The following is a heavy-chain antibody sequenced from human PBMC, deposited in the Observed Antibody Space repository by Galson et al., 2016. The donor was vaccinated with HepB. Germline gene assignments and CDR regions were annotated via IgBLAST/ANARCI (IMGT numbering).Heavy chain of an antibody. CDR2: ISWNSGRI. CDR3: AKDIWGGVQFYYGMDV. J-gene: IGHJ6*02. V-gene: IGHV3-9*01. CDR1: GFTFDDYA. D-gene: IGHD3-16*01. Sequence: SLRLSCAASGFTFDDYAMHWVRQAPGKGLEWVSGISWNSGRIGYADSVRGRFTVSRDHVKNSLYLQMKSLRPEDTALYYCAKDIWGGVQFYYGMDVWGQGTTVTVSS.